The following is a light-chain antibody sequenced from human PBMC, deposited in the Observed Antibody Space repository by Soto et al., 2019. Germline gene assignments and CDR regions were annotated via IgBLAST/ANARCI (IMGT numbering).Light chain of an antibody. CDR3: SSYTSSSTLGI. Sequence: SVLTYPAPLSGSPGPSITISCTRTTREVGGYNYVSWYQQHPGKAPKLMIYEVSTRPSGVSNRFSGSKSGNTASLTISGLQAEEEDDYYCSSYTSSSTLGIFGPGTKVTVI. J-gene: IGLJ1*01. CDR1: TREVGGYNY. V-gene: IGLV2-14*01. CDR2: EVS.